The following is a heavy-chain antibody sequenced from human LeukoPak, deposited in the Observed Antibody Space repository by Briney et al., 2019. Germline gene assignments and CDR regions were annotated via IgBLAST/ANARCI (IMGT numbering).Heavy chain of an antibody. CDR2: IIPIFGTA. V-gene: IGHV1-69*05. CDR3: AREGPLPYAFDI. CDR1: GGTFSSYA. D-gene: IGHD1-26*01. Sequence: ASVKVSCKASGGTFSSYAISWVRQAPGQGLEWMGGIIPIFGTANYAQKFQGRVTITTDESTSTAYMELSSPRSEDTAVYYCAREGPLPYAFDIWGQGTMVTVSS. J-gene: IGHJ3*02.